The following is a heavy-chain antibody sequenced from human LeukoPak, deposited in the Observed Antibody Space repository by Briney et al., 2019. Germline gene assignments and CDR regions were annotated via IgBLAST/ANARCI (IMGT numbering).Heavy chain of an antibody. CDR2: ISWNSGSI. J-gene: IGHJ6*02. D-gene: IGHD2-2*01. CDR1: GFTFDDYA. CDR3: AREVPAATYYYYYGMDV. Sequence: GRSLRLSCAASGFTFDDYAMHWVRHAPGKGLEWVSGISWNSGSIGYADSVKGRFTISRDNAKNSLYLQMNSLRAEDTALYYCAREVPAATYYYYYGMDVWGQGTTVTVSS. V-gene: IGHV3-9*01.